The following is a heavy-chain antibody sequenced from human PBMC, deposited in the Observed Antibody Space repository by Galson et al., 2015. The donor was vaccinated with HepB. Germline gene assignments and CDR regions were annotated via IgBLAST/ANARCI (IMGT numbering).Heavy chain of an antibody. Sequence: SLRLSCAASGFTFSSYSMNWVRQAPGKGLEWVSSISSSSIYIYYADSVKGRFTISRDNAKNSLYLQMNILRAEDTALYYCARDLYGDYAFDYWGQGTLVTVSS. CDR2: ISSSSIYI. CDR3: ARDLYGDYAFDY. J-gene: IGHJ4*02. D-gene: IGHD4-17*01. V-gene: IGHV3-21*01. CDR1: GFTFSSYS.